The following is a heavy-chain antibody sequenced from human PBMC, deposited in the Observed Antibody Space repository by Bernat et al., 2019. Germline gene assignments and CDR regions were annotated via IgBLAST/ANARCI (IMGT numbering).Heavy chain of an antibody. J-gene: IGHJ4*02. CDR3: ARDSISQAADLDC. V-gene: IGHV3-33*01. CDR1: GFTFSSYG. CDR2: IWYDGSNK. Sequence: QVQLVESGGGVVQPGRSLRLSCAASGFTFSSYGMHWVRQAPGKGLEWVAVIWYDGSNKYYAASVKGRFTISSDNSKNTLHLQMNSLRAGDTAVYYCARDSISQAADLDCWGQGTLVTVSS. D-gene: IGHD6-13*01.